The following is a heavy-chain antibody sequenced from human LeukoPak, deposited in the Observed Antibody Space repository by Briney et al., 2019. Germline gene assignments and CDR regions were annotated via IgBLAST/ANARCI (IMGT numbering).Heavy chain of an antibody. CDR3: ARGSRVHSSSWYVPRFDY. Sequence: SETLSLTCTVSGYSISSGYYWGWIRQPPGKGLEWIGSIYHSGSTYYNPSLKSRVTISVDTSKNQFSLKLSSVTAADTAVYYCARGSRVHSSSWYVPRFDYWGQGTLVTVSS. CDR2: IYHSGST. V-gene: IGHV4-38-2*02. J-gene: IGHJ4*02. CDR1: GYSISSGYY. D-gene: IGHD6-13*01.